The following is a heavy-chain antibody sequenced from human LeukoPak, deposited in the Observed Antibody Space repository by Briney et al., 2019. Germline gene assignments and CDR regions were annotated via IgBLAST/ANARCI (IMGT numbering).Heavy chain of an antibody. Sequence: GGSLRLSCAASGFTFSSYSMNWVRQAPGKGLEWVSSISSSSSYIYYADSVKGRFTISRDNAKNSLYLQMNSLRAEDTAVYYCARDGGFVVVPAARDYFDYGARGTLVTVSS. D-gene: IGHD2-2*01. CDR3: ARDGGFVVVPAARDYFDY. V-gene: IGHV3-21*01. CDR1: GFTFSSYS. CDR2: ISSSSSYI. J-gene: IGHJ4*02.